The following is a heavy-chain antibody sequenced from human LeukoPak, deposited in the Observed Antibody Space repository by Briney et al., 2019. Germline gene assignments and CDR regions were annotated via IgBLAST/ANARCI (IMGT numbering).Heavy chain of an antibody. V-gene: IGHV3-15*01. CDR3: ASLRSGSFNFDI. CDR2: IKTKTAGGTA. D-gene: IGHD3-10*01. Sequence: GGSLRLSCVASGITFSNAWMSWVRQAPGKGLEWVGRIKTKTAGGTADYPAPVKGRFTISRDDSKNTLYLQMSSLRAEDTAVYYCASLRSGSFNFDIWGQGTMVTVSS. CDR1: GITFSNAW. J-gene: IGHJ3*02.